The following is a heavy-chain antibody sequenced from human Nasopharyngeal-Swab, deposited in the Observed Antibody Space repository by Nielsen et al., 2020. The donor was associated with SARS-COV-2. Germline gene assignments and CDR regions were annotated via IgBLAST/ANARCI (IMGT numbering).Heavy chain of an antibody. Sequence: GGSLRLSCAASGFTFSSYEMNWVRQAPGKGLEWVSYISSSSSYIYYADSVKGRFTISRDNAKNSLYLQMNSLRAEDTAVYYCARDYYGSGSYLHYYYGMDVWGQGTTVTVSS. V-gene: IGHV3-21*05. J-gene: IGHJ6*02. CDR2: ISSSSSYI. D-gene: IGHD3-10*01. CDR3: ARDYYGSGSYLHYYYGMDV. CDR1: GFTFSSYE.